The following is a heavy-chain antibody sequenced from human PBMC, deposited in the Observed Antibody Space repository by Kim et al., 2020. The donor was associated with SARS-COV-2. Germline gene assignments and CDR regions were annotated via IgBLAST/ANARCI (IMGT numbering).Heavy chain of an antibody. CDR3: ARGGSGAVTVN. Sequence: ASVKVSCKASGYTFTSYAMHWVRQAPGQRLEWMGWINAGNGNTKYSQNFQGRVTITRDTSASTAYMELSSLRTEDTAVYYCARGGSGAVTVNWGQGTLVTVSS. CDR2: INAGNGNT. J-gene: IGHJ4*02. V-gene: IGHV1-3*01. D-gene: IGHD6-19*01. CDR1: GYTFTSYA.